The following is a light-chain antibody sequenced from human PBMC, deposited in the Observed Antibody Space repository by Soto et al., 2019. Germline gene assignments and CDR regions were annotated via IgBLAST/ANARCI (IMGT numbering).Light chain of an antibody. J-gene: IGLJ2*01. CDR3: QSYDSSLSGYVV. V-gene: IGLV1-40*01. CDR2: GNS. CDR1: SSNIGARYD. Sequence: QSVLTQPPSVSGGPGQRVTISCTGSSSNIGARYDVHWYQQLPGTAPKLLIYGNSNRPSGVPDRFSGSKSGTSASLAITGLQAEDEADYYCQSYDSSLSGYVVFGGGTKLTVL.